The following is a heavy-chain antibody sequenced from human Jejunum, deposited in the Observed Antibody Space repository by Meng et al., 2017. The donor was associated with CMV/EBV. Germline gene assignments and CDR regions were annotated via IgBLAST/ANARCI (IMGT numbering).Heavy chain of an antibody. J-gene: IGHJ4*02. CDR1: GDSY. V-gene: IGHV4-31*02. Sequence: GDSYWTWIRQYPGEGLEWIGYVYYSGSTYYNPSLKSRVAMSVDTSKNQFSLTLNYVTAADTAVYYCARRGSVIIASGAPAFYFDLWGQGTLVTSPQ. CDR3: ARRGSVIIASGAPAFYFDL. D-gene: IGHD3-10*01. CDR2: VYYSGST.